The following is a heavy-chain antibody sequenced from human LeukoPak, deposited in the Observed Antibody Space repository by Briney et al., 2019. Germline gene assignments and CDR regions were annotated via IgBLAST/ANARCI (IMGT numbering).Heavy chain of an antibody. D-gene: IGHD5-24*01. CDR3: AKDYVSGDGYWDFDY. CDR1: GFTVSSNY. J-gene: IGHJ4*02. CDR2: IYSGGST. V-gene: IGHV3-53*01. Sequence: GGFLRLSCAASGFTVSSNYMNWVRQAPGKGLEWVSVIYSGGSTYYADSVKGRFTISRDNSKNMLYLQMNSLRVEDTAVYYCAKDYVSGDGYWDFDYWGQGTLVTVSS.